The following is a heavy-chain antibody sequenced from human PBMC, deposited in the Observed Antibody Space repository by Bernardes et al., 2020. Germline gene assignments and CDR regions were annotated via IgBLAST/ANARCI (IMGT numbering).Heavy chain of an antibody. D-gene: IGHD5-12*01. CDR3: ARDWRRNIVATTSHLLDY. J-gene: IGHJ4*02. CDR2: IWYDGSNK. CDR1: GFTFSSYG. Sequence: GGSLRLSCAASGFTFSSYGMHWVRQAPGKGLEWVAVIWYDGSNKYYADSVKGRFTISRDNSKNTLYLQMNSLRAEDTAVYYCARDWRRNIVATTSHLLDYWGQGTLVTVSS. V-gene: IGHV3-33*08.